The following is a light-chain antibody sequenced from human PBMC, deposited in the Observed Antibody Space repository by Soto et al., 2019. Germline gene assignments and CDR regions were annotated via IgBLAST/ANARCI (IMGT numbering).Light chain of an antibody. CDR1: EDINSR. CDR2: AAS. CDR3: QQSFGTTWT. J-gene: IGKJ1*01. Sequence: DIQMTQSPSSVSASVVDRVTISCLASEDINSRLAWYQQKPGNAPKLLIYAASSLQSGVPSRFSGGGSATDFTLTISSLQPEDFATYYCQQSFGTTWTFGRGTKVDIK. V-gene: IGKV1-12*01.